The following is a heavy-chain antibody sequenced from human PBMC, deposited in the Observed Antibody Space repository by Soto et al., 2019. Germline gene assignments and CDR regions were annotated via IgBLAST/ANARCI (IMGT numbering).Heavy chain of an antibody. CDR3: ARGVTMVRGPYYYYGMDV. J-gene: IGHJ6*02. D-gene: IGHD3-10*01. Sequence: QVQLVQSGAEVKKPGSSVKVSCKASGGTFSSYAISWVRQAPGQGLEWMGGMIPIFGTANYAQKFQGRVTITADESTSTAYMELSSLRSEDTAVYYCARGVTMVRGPYYYYGMDVWGQGTTVTVSS. V-gene: IGHV1-69*01. CDR2: MIPIFGTA. CDR1: GGTFSSYA.